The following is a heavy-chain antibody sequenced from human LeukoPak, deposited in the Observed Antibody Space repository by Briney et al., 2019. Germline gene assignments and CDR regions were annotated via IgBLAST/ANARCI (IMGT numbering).Heavy chain of an antibody. CDR3: ARDSRPPSAVRSDY. D-gene: IGHD3-10*01. J-gene: IGHJ4*02. CDR1: GGTFSSYG. CDR2: ISAYNGNT. V-gene: IGHV1-18*01. Sequence: ASVKVSCKASGGTFSSYGISWVRQAPGQGLEWMGWISAYNGNTNYAQKLQGRVTMTTDISTSTAYMELRSLRSDDTAVYYCARDSRPPSAVRSDYWGQGTLVTVSS.